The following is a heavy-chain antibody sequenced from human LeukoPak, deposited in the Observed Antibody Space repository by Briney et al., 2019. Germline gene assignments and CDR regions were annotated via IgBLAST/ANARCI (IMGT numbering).Heavy chain of an antibody. V-gene: IGHV4-4*07. J-gene: IGHJ5*02. CDR3: ARVSYDSSGRNWFDP. D-gene: IGHD3-22*01. Sequence: SETLSLTCTVSGGSISSYSWSWIRQPAGKGLEWIGRIYTSGSTNYNPSLKSRVTMSVDTSKNQFSLKLSSVTAADTAVYYCARVSYDSSGRNWFDPWGQGTLVTVSS. CDR1: GGSISSYS. CDR2: IYTSGST.